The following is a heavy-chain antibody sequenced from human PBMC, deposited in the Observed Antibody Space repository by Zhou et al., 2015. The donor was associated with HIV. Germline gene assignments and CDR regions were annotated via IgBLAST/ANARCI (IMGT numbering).Heavy chain of an antibody. CDR1: GGTFSGYD. J-gene: IGHJ4*02. Sequence: QVQLVQSGAEVKKPGSSVKVSCKASGGTFSGYDISWVRQAPGQGLEWMGRLIPLLGVTRYAQKFQGRLTITADKSTTAAYMELSGLRSEDTAVYYCARSSTMNYLGQWGQGALVIVSS. CDR3: ARSSTMNYLGQ. CDR2: LIPLLGVT. V-gene: IGHV1-69*02. D-gene: IGHD2-2*01.